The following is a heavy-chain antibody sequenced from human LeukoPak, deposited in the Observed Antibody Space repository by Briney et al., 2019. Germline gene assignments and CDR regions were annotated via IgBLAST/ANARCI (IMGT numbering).Heavy chain of an antibody. D-gene: IGHD2-2*02. V-gene: IGHV4-4*02. CDR1: GGSISSYNW. J-gene: IGHJ3*02. CDR3: ANYCSSSSCHTRRAFDI. CDR2: IYHSGST. Sequence: SGTLSLTCVVSGGSISSYNWWSWVRQPPGKGLEWIGEIYHSGSTNYNPSLKSRVAISVDTSKNQFSLKLSSVTAADTAVYYCANYCSSSSCHTRRAFDIWGQGTMVTVSS.